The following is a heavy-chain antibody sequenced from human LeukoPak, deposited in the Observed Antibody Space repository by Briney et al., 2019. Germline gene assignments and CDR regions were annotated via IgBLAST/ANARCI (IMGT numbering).Heavy chain of an antibody. CDR2: INWNGGST. CDR1: GFTFDDYG. Sequence: GSLRLSCAASGFTFDDYGMSWVRQAPGKGLEWVSGINWNGGSTGYADSVKGRFTISRDNAKNSLYLQMNSLRAEDTALYYCARGFSSGFPFDYWGQGTLVTVSS. J-gene: IGHJ4*02. D-gene: IGHD6-19*01. CDR3: ARGFSSGFPFDY. V-gene: IGHV3-20*04.